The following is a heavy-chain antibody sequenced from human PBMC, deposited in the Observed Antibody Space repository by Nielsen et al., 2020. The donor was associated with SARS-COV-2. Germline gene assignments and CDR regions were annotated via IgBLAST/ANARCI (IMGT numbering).Heavy chain of an antibody. V-gene: IGHV6-1*01. CDR3: ARDAHSSGPYYYYMDV. CDR1: GDSVSSNSAA. J-gene: IGHJ6*03. Sequence: SQTLSLTCAISGDSVSSNSAAWNWIRQSPSRGLEWLGRTYYRSKWYNDYAVSAKSRITINPDTSKNQFSLQLNSVTPEDTAVYYCARDAHSSGPYYYYMDVWGKGTTVTVSS. CDR2: TYYRSKWYN. D-gene: IGHD6-19*01.